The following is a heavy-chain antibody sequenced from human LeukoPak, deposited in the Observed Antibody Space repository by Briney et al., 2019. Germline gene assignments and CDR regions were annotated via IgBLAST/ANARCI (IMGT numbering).Heavy chain of an antibody. Sequence: GGSLRLSCAASGFTFSSYAMSWVRQAPGKGLEWVSGISGSGGSTYYADSVKGRFTISRDNSKNTLYLQMNSLRAEDTAVYYCAKDSARDGYKSDAFDIWGQGTMVTVSS. J-gene: IGHJ3*02. CDR2: ISGSGGST. D-gene: IGHD5-24*01. CDR1: GFTFSSYA. CDR3: AKDSARDGYKSDAFDI. V-gene: IGHV3-23*01.